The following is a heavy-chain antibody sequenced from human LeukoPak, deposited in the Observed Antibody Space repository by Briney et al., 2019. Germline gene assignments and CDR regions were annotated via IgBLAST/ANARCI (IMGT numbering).Heavy chain of an antibody. Sequence: GGSLRLSCAASGFTFSSYAMHWVRQAPGKGLEYVSAISSNGGSTYYANSVKGRFTISRDNSKNTLYLQMGSLRAEDMAVYYCARGRQQQPTDYWGQGTLVTVSS. CDR1: GFTFSSYA. CDR3: ARGRQQQPTDY. J-gene: IGHJ4*02. D-gene: IGHD6-13*01. V-gene: IGHV3-64*01. CDR2: ISSNGGST.